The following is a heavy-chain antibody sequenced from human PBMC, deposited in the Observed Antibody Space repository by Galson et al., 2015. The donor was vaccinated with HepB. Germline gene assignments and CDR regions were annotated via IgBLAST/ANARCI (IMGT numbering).Heavy chain of an antibody. CDR2: ISRSGGSI. CDR1: GFTFSGIS. D-gene: IGHD3-3*01. J-gene: IGHJ4*02. Sequence: SLRLSCAASGFTFSGISMNWVRQTPGKGLEWVSFISRSGGSIYYADSVKGRFTISRDNAKNSLSLQMNSLRAEDTAVYYCARDTIFGVWGQGTLVTVSS. V-gene: IGHV3-48*01. CDR3: ARDTIFGV.